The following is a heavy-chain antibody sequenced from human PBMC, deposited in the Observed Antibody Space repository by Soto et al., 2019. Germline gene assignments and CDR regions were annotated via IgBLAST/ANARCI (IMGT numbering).Heavy chain of an antibody. Sequence: QVQLVESGGGVVQPGRSLRLSCAVSGFTVSTYGMHWVRQAPGKGLEWVAVISRDGGTKYYADSMKGRFTISRDNSRNTLFLEMNSLRGDDMALYYCTGEVASDYWGQGTLVTVSS. CDR1: GFTVSTYG. V-gene: IGHV3-30*03. D-gene: IGHD2-8*02. CDR3: TGEVASDY. J-gene: IGHJ4*02. CDR2: ISRDGGTK.